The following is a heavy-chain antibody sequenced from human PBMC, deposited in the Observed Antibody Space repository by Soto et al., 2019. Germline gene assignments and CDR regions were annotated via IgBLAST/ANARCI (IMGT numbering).Heavy chain of an antibody. J-gene: IGHJ4*02. Sequence: EVQLVESGGGLVQPGGSLRLSCAASGFTFSSYEMNWVRQAPGKGLEWVSYISSSGSTIYYADSVKGRFTISRDNAKNSLYLQMNSLRAEDTAVYYCARPAAAGTAYYFDYWGQGTLVTVSS. CDR1: GFTFSSYE. CDR3: ARPAAAGTAYYFDY. CDR2: ISSSGSTI. D-gene: IGHD6-13*01. V-gene: IGHV3-48*03.